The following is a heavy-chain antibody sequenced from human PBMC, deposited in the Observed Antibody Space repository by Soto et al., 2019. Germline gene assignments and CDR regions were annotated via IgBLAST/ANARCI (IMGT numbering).Heavy chain of an antibody. D-gene: IGHD4-4*01. J-gene: IGHJ6*02. Sequence: QVQLVQSGAEVKKPGASVKVSCKASGYTFTSYAMHWVRQAPGQRLEWMGWINAGNGDTKYSQKFQGRVTITRDTSGGTAYIELSSLRSEDTAVYYCASSYSNDAPIDYVYCGMDVWGQGTTVTVSS. V-gene: IGHV1-3*01. CDR2: INAGNGDT. CDR1: GYTFTSYA. CDR3: ASSYSNDAPIDYVYCGMDV.